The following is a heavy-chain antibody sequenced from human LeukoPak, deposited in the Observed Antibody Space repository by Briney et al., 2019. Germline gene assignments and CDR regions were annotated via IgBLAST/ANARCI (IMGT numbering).Heavy chain of an antibody. Sequence: GGSLRLSCVGSGFTFSSYTMTWVRQAPGKGLEWVSAIGGRGGSTYYADSVKGRFTISRDNAKNALYLQMNSLRAEDTAVYYCARDPQAAANFDYWGQGTLVTVSS. CDR1: GFTFSSYT. V-gene: IGHV3-21*01. J-gene: IGHJ4*02. D-gene: IGHD6-13*01. CDR3: ARDPQAAANFDY. CDR2: IGGRGGST.